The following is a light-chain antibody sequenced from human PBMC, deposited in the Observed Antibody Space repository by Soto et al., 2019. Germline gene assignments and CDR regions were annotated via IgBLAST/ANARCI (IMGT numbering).Light chain of an antibody. CDR3: QQYYTTPAIT. J-gene: IGKJ5*01. Sequence: DIQVTQSPPTLSASVGDRVTITCRASQTISTWMAWYQQKPGKAPKLLVYDASTLQSGVASRFSGSGSGTEFTLTISSLQAEDVAVYYCQQYYTTPAITFGQGTRLEIK. CDR2: DAS. CDR1: QTISTW. V-gene: IGKV1-5*01.